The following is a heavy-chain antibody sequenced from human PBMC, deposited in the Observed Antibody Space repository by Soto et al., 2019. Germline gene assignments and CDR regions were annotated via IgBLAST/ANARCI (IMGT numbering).Heavy chain of an antibody. J-gene: IGHJ4*02. CDR2: TYYRSKWYY. CDR1: GDSVSSNRAA. Sequence: PSQTLSLTCAISGDSVSSNRAAWHWIRQSPSRGLEWLGWTYYRSKWYYDYALSVKGRITITPDTSKNHFSLQLNSVTPEDTAVYYCATWHFDYWGQGSLVTVSS. V-gene: IGHV6-1*01. CDR3: ATWHFDY.